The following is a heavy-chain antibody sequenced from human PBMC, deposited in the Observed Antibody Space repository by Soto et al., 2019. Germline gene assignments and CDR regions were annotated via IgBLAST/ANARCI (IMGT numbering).Heavy chain of an antibody. J-gene: IGHJ6*02. V-gene: IGHV3-23*01. CDR2: IGESGTPT. CDR3: ARYIPGVRYYGMDV. CDR1: GFTFSSYA. D-gene: IGHD2-2*01. Sequence: PGGSLRLSCAASGFTFSSYAMKWVRHAPGKGLEWVSLIGESGTPTYYADSVKGRFTISRDNSGNTLFLEMYSLRAEDTAVYYCARYIPGVRYYGMDVWGHGTTVTVSS.